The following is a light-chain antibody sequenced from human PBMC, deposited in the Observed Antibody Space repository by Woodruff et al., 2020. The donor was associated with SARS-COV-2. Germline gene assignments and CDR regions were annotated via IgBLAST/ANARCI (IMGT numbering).Light chain of an antibody. CDR3: QQSYTAPWT. V-gene: IGKV3-15*01. J-gene: IGKJ1*01. Sequence: GERATLSCRASQSVSSNLAWYQQKPGQAPRLLIYGASTLESGVPSRISGSGSGTDFTLTISNLQPEDFGTYYCQQSYTAPWTFGQGT. CDR2: GAS. CDR1: QSVSSN.